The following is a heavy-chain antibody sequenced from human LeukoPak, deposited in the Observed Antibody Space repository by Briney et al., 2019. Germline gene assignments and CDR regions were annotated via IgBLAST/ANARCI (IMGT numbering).Heavy chain of an antibody. CDR3: AKADRDIVVVPDYYMDV. CDR2: ISGSGGNT. D-gene: IGHD2-2*01. Sequence: PGGSLRLSCAASGFTFSFYGMSWVRQAPGKGLEWVSAISGSGGNTYYADSVKGRFTISRDNSKNTLYLQMNSLRAEDTAVYYCAKADRDIVVVPDYYMDVWGKGTTVTVSS. V-gene: IGHV3-23*01. CDR1: GFTFSFYG. J-gene: IGHJ6*03.